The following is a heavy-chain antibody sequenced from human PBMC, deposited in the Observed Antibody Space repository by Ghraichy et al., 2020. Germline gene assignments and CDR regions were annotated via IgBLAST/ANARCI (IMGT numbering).Heavy chain of an antibody. V-gene: IGHV4-59*08. CDR3: ARLGAPLQMANDYWYFDL. D-gene: IGHD5-24*01. CDR1: GGSISSYY. CDR2: IYYSGST. Sequence: SETLSLTCTVSGGSISSYYWSWIRQPPGKGLEWIGYIYYSGSTNYNPSLKSRVTISVDTSKNQFSLKLSSVTAADTAVYYCARLGAPLQMANDYWYFDLWGRGTLVTVSS. J-gene: IGHJ2*01.